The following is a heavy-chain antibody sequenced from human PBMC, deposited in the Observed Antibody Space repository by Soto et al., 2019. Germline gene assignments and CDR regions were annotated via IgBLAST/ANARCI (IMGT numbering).Heavy chain of an antibody. J-gene: IGHJ6*02. V-gene: IGHV3-21*01. CDR2: ISSSSSYI. CDR1: GFTFSSYS. Sequence: GGSLRLSCAASGFTFSSYSMNWVRQAPGKGLEWVSSISSSSSYIYYADSVKGRFTISRDNAKNSLYLQMNSLRAEDTAVYYCARDQDIVVVVAAPAYYYYGMDVWGQGTTVTISS. CDR3: ARDQDIVVVVAAPAYYYYGMDV. D-gene: IGHD2-15*01.